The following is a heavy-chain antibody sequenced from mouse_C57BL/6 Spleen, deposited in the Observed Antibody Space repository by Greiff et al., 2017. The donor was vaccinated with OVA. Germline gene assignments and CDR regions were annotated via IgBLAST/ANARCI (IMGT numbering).Heavy chain of an antibody. J-gene: IGHJ3*01. CDR3: ARPLYGSSHAWFAY. D-gene: IGHD1-1*01. Sequence: EVKVVESGGGLVQPGGSLKLSCAASGFTFSDYYMYWVRQTPEKRLEWVAYISNGGGSPYYPDTVKGRFTISRDNAKNTLYLQMSRLKSEDTAMYYCARPLYGSSHAWFAYWGQGTLVTVSA. CDR2: ISNGGGSP. CDR1: GFTFSDYY. V-gene: IGHV5-12*01.